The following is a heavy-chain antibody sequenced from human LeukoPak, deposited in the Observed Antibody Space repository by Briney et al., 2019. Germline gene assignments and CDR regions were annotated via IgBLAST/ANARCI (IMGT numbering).Heavy chain of an antibody. CDR1: GGSFSGYY. J-gene: IGHJ6*02. V-gene: IGHV4-34*01. D-gene: IGHD3-3*01. CDR3: ARILRFLGWLPKCPYCYYGMDV. CDR2: INHSGST. Sequence: SETLSLTCAVYGGSFSGYYWSWIRQPPGKGLEWIGEINHSGSTNYNPSLKSRVTISVDTSKNQFSLKLSSVTAADTAVYYCARILRFLGWLPKCPYCYYGMDVWGQGTTVTVSS.